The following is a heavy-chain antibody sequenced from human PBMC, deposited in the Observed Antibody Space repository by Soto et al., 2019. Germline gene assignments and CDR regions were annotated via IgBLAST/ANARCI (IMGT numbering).Heavy chain of an antibody. CDR3: ARESPQLKKIYYYYGMDV. V-gene: IGHV3-33*01. CDR1: GFTFSSYG. J-gene: IGHJ6*02. Sequence: GGSLRLSCAASGFTFSSYGMHWVRQAPGKGLEWVAVIWYDGSNKYYADSVKGRFTISRDNSKNTLYLQMNSLRAEDTAVYYCARESPQLKKIYYYYGMDVWGQGTTVTVSS. CDR2: IWYDGSNK.